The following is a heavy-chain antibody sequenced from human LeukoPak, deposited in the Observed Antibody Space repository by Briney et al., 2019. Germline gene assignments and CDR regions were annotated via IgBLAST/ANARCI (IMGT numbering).Heavy chain of an antibody. CDR1: GGSISSSSYY. CDR3: ASWGVWGSYRYPPGY. CDR2: IYYSGST. D-gene: IGHD3-16*02. V-gene: IGHV4-39*07. Sequence: PSETLSLTCTVSGGSISSSSYYWGWIRQPPGKGLEWIGSIYYSGSTYYNPSLKSRVTISVDTSKNQFSLKLSSVTAADTAVYYCASWGVWGSYRYPPGYWGQGTLVTVSS. J-gene: IGHJ4*02.